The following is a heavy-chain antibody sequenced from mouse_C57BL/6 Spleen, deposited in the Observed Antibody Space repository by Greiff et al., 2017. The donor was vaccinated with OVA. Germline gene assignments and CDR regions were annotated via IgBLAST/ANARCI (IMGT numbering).Heavy chain of an antibody. CDR1: GYTFTSYW. CDR2: IYPGSGST. CDR3: ARGPNCYGRGYFDV. Sequence: QVQLKQPGAELVKPGASVKMSCKASGYTFTSYWITWVKQRPGQGLEWIGDIYPGSGSTNYNEKFKSKATLTVDKSSSTAYMQLSSLTSEDSAVYYWARGPNCYGRGYFDVWGTGTTVTVSS. D-gene: IGHD1-1*01. V-gene: IGHV1-55*01. J-gene: IGHJ1*03.